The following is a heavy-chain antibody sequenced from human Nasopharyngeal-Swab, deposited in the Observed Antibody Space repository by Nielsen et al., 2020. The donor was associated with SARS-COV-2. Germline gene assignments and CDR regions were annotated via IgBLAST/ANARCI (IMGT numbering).Heavy chain of an antibody. CDR3: ARSFWSSSTSWVGYGMDV. V-gene: IGHV1-24*01. D-gene: IGHD2-2*01. J-gene: IGHJ6*02. CDR2: FDPEDGET. Sequence: ASVKVSCKVSGYTLTELSMHWVRQAPGKGLEWMGGFDPEDGETIYAQKFQGRVTMTEDTSTDTAYMELSSLRSEDTAVYYCARSFWSSSTSWVGYGMDVWGQGTTVTVSS. CDR1: GYTLTELS.